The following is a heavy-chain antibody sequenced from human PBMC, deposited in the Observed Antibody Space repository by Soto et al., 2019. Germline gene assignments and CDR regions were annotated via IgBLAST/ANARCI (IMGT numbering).Heavy chain of an antibody. Sequence: QVQLQESGPGLVKPSQTLSLTCTVSGGSITSSGYYWSWIRQHPGEGLEWIGFTSNSGSTSYNPSPKSRVTISVDTSSNQFSLNLKSVTAAATAVYYCARGGGSTKVDYWGQGTLVTVSP. D-gene: IGHD2-2*01. CDR1: GGSITSSGYY. CDR2: TSNSGST. V-gene: IGHV4-31*03. CDR3: ARGGGSTKVDY. J-gene: IGHJ4*02.